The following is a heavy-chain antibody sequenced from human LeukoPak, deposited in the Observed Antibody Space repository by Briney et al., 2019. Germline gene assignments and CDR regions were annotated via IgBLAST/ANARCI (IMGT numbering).Heavy chain of an antibody. CDR3: ARAGMDGRGYYQGFDY. CDR2: ISGSGDYT. J-gene: IGHJ4*02. Sequence: PGGSLRLSCAASGFTFSSHGMSWVRQAPGKGLEWVSTISGSGDYTYYADSMKGRFTISRDNAKNSLFLQMNSLRAEDTALYYCARAGMDGRGYYQGFDYWGQGTLVTVSS. CDR1: GFTFSSHG. D-gene: IGHD3-22*01. V-gene: IGHV3-21*01.